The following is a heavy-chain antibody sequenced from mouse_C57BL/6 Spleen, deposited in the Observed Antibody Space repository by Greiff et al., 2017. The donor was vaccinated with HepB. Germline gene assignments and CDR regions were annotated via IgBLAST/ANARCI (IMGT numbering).Heavy chain of an antibody. J-gene: IGHJ1*03. D-gene: IGHD1-1*01. CDR3: ARGRITTVVEGGYFDV. CDR1: GYTFTSYG. V-gene: IGHV1-81*01. Sequence: QVQLQQSGAELARPGASVKLSCKASGYTFTSYGISWVKQRTGQGLEWIGEIYPRSGNTYYNEKFKGKATLTADKSSSTAYMELRSLTSEDSAVYFCARGRITTVVEGGYFDVWGTGTTVTVSS. CDR2: IYPRSGNT.